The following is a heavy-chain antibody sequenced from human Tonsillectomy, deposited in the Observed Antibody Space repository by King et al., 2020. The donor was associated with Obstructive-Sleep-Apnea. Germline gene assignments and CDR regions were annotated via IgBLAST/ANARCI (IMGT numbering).Heavy chain of an antibody. CDR1: GFTFGDYA. V-gene: IGHV3-49*03. CDR3: TRGSVVVPAAMGGRYYGMDV. D-gene: IGHD2-2*01. J-gene: IGHJ6*02. Sequence: VQLVESGGGLVQPGRSLRLSCTASGFTFGDYAMSWFRQAPGKGLEGGGFIRSKAYGGTTEYAASVKGRFTISRADSKSIAYLQMNSLKTEETAVYYCTRGSVVVPAAMGGRYYGMDVWGQGTTVTVSS. CDR2: IRSKAYGGTT.